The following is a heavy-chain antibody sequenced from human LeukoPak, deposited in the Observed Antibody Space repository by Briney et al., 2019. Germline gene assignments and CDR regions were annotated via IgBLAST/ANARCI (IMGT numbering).Heavy chain of an antibody. J-gene: IGHJ4*02. V-gene: IGHV3-21*01. CDR2: ISSSSSYI. CDR3: ARTFSGPPIFDY. CDR1: GFAFSSYW. Sequence: PGGSLRLSCAASGFAFSSYWMHWVRQAPGKGLEWVSSISSSSSYIYYADSVKGRFTISRDNAKNSLYLQMNSLRAEDTAVYYCARTFSGPPIFDYWGQGTLVTVSS.